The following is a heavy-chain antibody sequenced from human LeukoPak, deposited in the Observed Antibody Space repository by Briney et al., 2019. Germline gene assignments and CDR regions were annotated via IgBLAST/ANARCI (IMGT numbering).Heavy chain of an antibody. J-gene: IGHJ6*03. CDR2: INPSGGST. CDR3: ARGCPLSGSYFSYYYYYSMDL. D-gene: IGHD3-10*01. CDR1: GYTFTSYY. V-gene: IGHV1-46*03. Sequence: ASVKVSCKASGYTFTSYYMHWVRQAPGQGREWMGIINPSGGSTSYAQKFQGRVTITREKSTRTVYMELRSVRSEDTAVYYCARGCPLSGSYFSYYYYYSMDLWGKGTTVTVSS.